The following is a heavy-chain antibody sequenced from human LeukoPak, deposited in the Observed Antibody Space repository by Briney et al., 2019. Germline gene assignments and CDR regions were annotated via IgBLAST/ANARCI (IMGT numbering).Heavy chain of an antibody. CDR1: GYTFTSYA. D-gene: IGHD1-1*01. J-gene: IGHJ1*01. CDR3: ETERRYRWR. CDR2: INAGNGNT. V-gene: IGHV1-3*01. Sequence: ASAKVSCKAPGYTFTSYAMRWVRHAPGQRLEWMGWINAGNGNTKYSQKLQGRVTITTDTSASTASMKLRSQRPEDTAVYYCETERRYRWRGGQGIIVTV.